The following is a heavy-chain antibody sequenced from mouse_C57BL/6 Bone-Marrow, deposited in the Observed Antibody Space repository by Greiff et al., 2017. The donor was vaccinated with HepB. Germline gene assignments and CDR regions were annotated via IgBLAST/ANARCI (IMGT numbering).Heavy chain of an antibody. V-gene: IGHV5-17*01. CDR3: EREDCGNWYFDV. CDR2: ISSGSSTI. Sequence: EVHLVESGGGLVKPGGSLKLSCAASGFTFSDYGMHWVRQAPEKGLEWVAYISSGSSTIYYADTVKGRFTISRDNAKNTLFLQMTSLRSEDTAMYDCEREDCGNWYFDVWGTGTTVTVSS. CDR1: GFTFSDYG. J-gene: IGHJ1*03.